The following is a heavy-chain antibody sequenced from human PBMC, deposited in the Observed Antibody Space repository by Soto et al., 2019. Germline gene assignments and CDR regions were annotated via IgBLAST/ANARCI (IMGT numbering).Heavy chain of an antibody. CDR3: ARDRVSCGWPEYCEH. CDR1: GFTVSSNY. CDR2: IYSGGST. J-gene: IGHJ1*01. D-gene: IGHD6-19*01. Sequence: EVQLVESGGGLVQPGGSLRLSCAASGFTVSSNYMSWVRQAPGKGLEWVSVIYSGGSTYYADSVKGRCTISRDNSKNTLSLQMNSLRAVDTAVYYCARDRVSCGWPEYCEHWGQGTLVTVSS. V-gene: IGHV3-66*01.